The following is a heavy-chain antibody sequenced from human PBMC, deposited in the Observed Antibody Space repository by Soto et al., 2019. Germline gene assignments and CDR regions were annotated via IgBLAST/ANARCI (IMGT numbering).Heavy chain of an antibody. CDR2: IPSRGRP. CDR1: GASVAGGSYY. D-gene: IGHD5-12*01. Sequence: QVQLRESGPGLVKPSQTLSLTCSVSGASVAGGSYYWSWVRQPPGKGLEWIGSIPSRGRPFYNPSLTSRGTISADTAKNQPSLQLTSVTAADTAVYYCARDTYSGYDFGLWGQGTLVTVSS. V-gene: IGHV4-30-4*01. J-gene: IGHJ5*02. CDR3: ARDTYSGYDFGL.